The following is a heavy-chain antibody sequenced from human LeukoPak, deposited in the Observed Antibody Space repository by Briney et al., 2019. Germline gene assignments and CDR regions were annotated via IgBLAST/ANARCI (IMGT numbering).Heavy chain of an antibody. J-gene: IGHJ4*02. Sequence: ASVKVSCKASGYIFTSYVLHWVREAPGQGLEWMGWINTNTGNPTYAQGFTGRFVFSLDTSVSTAYLQISSLKADDTAMYYCARGDYETHGYQTRWGQGTLVTVSS. CDR1: GYIFTSYV. CDR3: ARGDYETHGYQTR. D-gene: IGHD3-22*01. CDR2: INTNTGNP. V-gene: IGHV7-4-1*02.